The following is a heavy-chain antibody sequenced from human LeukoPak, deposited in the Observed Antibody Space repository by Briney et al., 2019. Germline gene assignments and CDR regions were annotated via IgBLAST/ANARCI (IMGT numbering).Heavy chain of an antibody. CDR3: ARVTLPYYYGSGSYLLRYNWFDP. CDR1: GFTFSDYY. V-gene: IGHV3-11*06. J-gene: IGHJ5*02. Sequence: GGSLRLSCAASGFTFSDYYMGWIRQAPGKGLEWVSHISSRSGHTNYADSVKGRFTISRDNAKNSLDLQMNSLRAEDTAVYYCARVTLPYYYGSGSYLLRYNWFDPWGQGTLVTVSS. CDR2: ISSRSGHT. D-gene: IGHD3-10*01.